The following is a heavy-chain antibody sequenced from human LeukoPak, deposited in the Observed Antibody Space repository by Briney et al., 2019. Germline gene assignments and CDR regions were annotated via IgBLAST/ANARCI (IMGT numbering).Heavy chain of an antibody. CDR3: ARDKFGAAGNLFDY. CDR1: GFTFSSYS. D-gene: IGHD6-13*01. Sequence: GGSLRLSCAASGFTFSSYSMNWVRQAPGKGLEWVSSIGSSSSYIYYADSVKGRFTISRDNAKNTLYLQMNSLRAEDTAVYYCARDKFGAAGNLFDYWGQGTLVTVSS. J-gene: IGHJ4*02. V-gene: IGHV3-21*01. CDR2: IGSSSSYI.